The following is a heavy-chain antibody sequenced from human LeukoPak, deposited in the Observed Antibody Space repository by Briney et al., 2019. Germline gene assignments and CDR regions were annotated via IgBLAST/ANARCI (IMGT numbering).Heavy chain of an antibody. D-gene: IGHD4-17*01. CDR1: GYTFTGYY. CDR3: ARVSYGDYYFDY. V-gene: IGHV1-2*06. Sequence: ASVKVSCKASGYTFTGYYMHWVRQAPGQGLEWMGRINPNSGGTNYAQKFQGRVTMTRDTSISTAYMELSRLRSDDTAVYYCARVSYGDYYFDYWCQGTLVTVSS. J-gene: IGHJ4*02. CDR2: INPNSGGT.